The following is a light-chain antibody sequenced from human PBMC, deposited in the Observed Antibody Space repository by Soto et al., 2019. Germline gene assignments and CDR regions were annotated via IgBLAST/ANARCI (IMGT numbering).Light chain of an antibody. CDR2: DVN. J-gene: IGLJ1*01. CDR3: SSFTSSDTYV. Sequence: QSALTQPPSVSGSPGQSVAISCTGTSSDVGSFNRVSWYQQSPGTAPKLMIYDVNNRPSGVPDRFSGSKSGNAASLTISGLQAEDESDYYCSSFTSSDTYVFGTGTTLTVL. V-gene: IGLV2-18*02. CDR1: SSDVGSFNR.